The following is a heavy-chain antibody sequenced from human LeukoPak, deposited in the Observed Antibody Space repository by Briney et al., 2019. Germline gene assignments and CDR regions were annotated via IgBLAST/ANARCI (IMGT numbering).Heavy chain of an antibody. CDR3: ARYCSSTNCYKGGFGP. D-gene: IGHD2-2*02. CDR2: IYYSGST. J-gene: IGHJ5*02. Sequence: SETLSLTCTVSGGSISSGGYYWSWIRQHPGKGLEWIGYIYYSGSTYSNPSLKSRVTMSVDTSKNQFSLNLSSVTAADTAVYYCARYCSSTNCYKGGFGPWGQGTLVTVSS. V-gene: IGHV4-31*03. CDR1: GGSISSGGYY.